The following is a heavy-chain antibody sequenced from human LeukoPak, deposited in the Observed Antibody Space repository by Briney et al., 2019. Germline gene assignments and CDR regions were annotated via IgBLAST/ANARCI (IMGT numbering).Heavy chain of an antibody. J-gene: IGHJ6*03. D-gene: IGHD5-24*01. CDR2: IYHSGST. V-gene: IGHV4-38-2*02. CDR1: GYSISRGYY. CDR3: ARMAPYYYYYYMDV. Sequence: PSETLSLTCTVSGYSISRGYYWGWIRQPPGKGLEWIGGIYHSGSTYYNPSLKSRGTISVDTSKNQVSLQLSSVTAADTAVYYCARMAPYYYYYYMDVWGKGATVTVSS.